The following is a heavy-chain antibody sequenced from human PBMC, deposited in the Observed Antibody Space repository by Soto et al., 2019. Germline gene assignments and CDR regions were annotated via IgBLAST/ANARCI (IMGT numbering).Heavy chain of an antibody. CDR2: IYYSGST. D-gene: IGHD2-2*02. CDR3: ARDSRYCSSTSCYMFDY. Sequence: KASETLSLTCTVSGGSISSGGYYWSWIRQHPGKGLEWIGYIYYSGSTYYNPSLKSRVTISVDTPKNQFSLKLSSVTAADTAVYYCARDSRYCSSTSCYMFDYWGQGTLVTVSS. CDR1: GGSISSGGYY. V-gene: IGHV4-31*03. J-gene: IGHJ4*02.